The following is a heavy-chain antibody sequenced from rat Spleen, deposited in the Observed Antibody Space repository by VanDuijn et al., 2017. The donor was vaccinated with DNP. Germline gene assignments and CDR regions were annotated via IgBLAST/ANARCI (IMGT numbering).Heavy chain of an antibody. CDR1: GFTFTDFY. J-gene: IGHJ3*01. Sequence: EVQLVESGGGLVQPGRSMKLSCTVSGFTFTDFYMAWVRQAPKKGLEWVASVSHEGTSTSDGDSVKGRFTISRDNAKSTVYLQMNSLRSEETAIYYCVRPDVYYGLEDWSANWGQGTLVTVSS. V-gene: IGHV5-22*01. CDR2: VSHEGTST. D-gene: IGHD1-6*01. CDR3: VRPDVYYGLEDWSAN.